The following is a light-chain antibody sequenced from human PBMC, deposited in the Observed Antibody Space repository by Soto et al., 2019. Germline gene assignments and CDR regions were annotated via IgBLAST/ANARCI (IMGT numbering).Light chain of an antibody. CDR1: SSNIGNNY. CDR2: DDY. J-gene: IGLJ2*01. CDR3: GTWDTSLYTVF. V-gene: IGLV1-51*01. Sequence: QSVLTQPPSVSAAPGQKVTISCSGSSSNIGNNYVYWYQQLPGTAPKFLIYDDYKRPSGIPDRFSGSKSGTSATLVITGLQTGDEADYYCGTWDTSLYTVFFGGGTKLTVL.